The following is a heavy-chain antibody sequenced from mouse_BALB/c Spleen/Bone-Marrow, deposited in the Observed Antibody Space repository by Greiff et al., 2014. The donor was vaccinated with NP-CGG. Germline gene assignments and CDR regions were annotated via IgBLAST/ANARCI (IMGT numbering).Heavy chain of an antibody. CDR2: INPDSRTI. CDR3: ARPDYYGYLNY. V-gene: IGHV4-1*02. Sequence: AAAAVDFSRYWMSWVRQAPGKGLEWIGEINPDSRTINYSPSLKDKFIISRDNAKNTLYLRLNKVRSVDTALYYCARPDYYGYLNYWGQGTTLTVSS. CDR1: AVDFSRYW. D-gene: IGHD1-1*01. J-gene: IGHJ2*01.